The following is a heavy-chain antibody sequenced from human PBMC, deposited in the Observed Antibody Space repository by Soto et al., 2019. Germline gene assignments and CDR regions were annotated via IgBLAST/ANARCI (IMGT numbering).Heavy chain of an antibody. D-gene: IGHD6-19*01. CDR3: AREGLNTAVAGPFDY. CDR1: GFPLSNYG. CDR2: IWYDGTNR. Sequence: PVGSLRLSCAASGFPLSNYGIHWVRQAPGKGLEWVAVIWYDGTNRLYADSMKGRFTISRDNSKKTVFLQMNSLRAEDTAVYYCAREGLNTAVAGPFDYWGQGTLVTVSS. J-gene: IGHJ4*02. V-gene: IGHV3-33*01.